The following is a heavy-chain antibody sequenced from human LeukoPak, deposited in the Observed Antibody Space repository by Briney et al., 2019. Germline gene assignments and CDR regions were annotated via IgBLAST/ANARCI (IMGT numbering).Heavy chain of an antibody. V-gene: IGHV1-69*05. J-gene: IGHJ4*02. CDR2: IIPIFGTA. CDR3: ARTGYDYSWYDY. D-gene: IGHD6-13*01. Sequence: GASVKVSCKASGGTFSSYAISWVRQAPGQGLEWMGGIIPIFGTANYAQKFQGRVTITTDESTSTAYMELSSLRSEDTAVYYCARTGYDYSWYDYWGQGTLVTVSS. CDR1: GGTFSSYA.